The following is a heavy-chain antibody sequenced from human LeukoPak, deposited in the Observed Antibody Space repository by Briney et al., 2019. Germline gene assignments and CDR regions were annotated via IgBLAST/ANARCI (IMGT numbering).Heavy chain of an antibody. D-gene: IGHD3-22*01. J-gene: IGHJ4*02. Sequence: PSETLSLTCTVSGGSIGSYYWSWIRQPPGKGLEWIGYIYYSGITNYNPSLKSRVTISVDKSKNQFSLKLSSVTAADTAVYYCASKSRYDSSGYVYWGQGTLVTVSS. V-gene: IGHV4-59*12. CDR2: IYYSGIT. CDR1: GGSIGSYY. CDR3: ASKSRYDSSGYVY.